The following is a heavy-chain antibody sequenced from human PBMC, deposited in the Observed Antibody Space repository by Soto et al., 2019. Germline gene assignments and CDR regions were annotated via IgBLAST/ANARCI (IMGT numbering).Heavy chain of an antibody. Sequence: QVQLQESGPGLVKPSQTLSLTCTVSGDSISSNNNYWSWIRHHPGEGLEWIGFISYSGTTSYSPSLKSRVAISLETSKNQFPLSLSSVTAADTAVYYCARGRRYSYGLEPWGQGTLVTVSS. V-gene: IGHV4-30-4*01. D-gene: IGHD5-18*01. CDR3: ARGRRYSYGLEP. CDR1: GDSISSNNNY. CDR2: ISYSGTT. J-gene: IGHJ5*02.